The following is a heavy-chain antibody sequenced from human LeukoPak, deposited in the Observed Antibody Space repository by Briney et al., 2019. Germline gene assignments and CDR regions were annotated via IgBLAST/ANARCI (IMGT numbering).Heavy chain of an antibody. CDR3: ARSPTLQQQLDY. CDR1: GFTFSSYE. D-gene: IGHD6-13*01. J-gene: IGHJ4*02. V-gene: IGHV3-48*03. CDR2: ISSSGSTI. Sequence: PGGSLRLSCAASGFTFSSYEMNWVRQAPGKGLEWVSYISSSGSTIYYADSVKGRFTISRDNAKNSLYLQMNSLRAEDTAVYYCARSPTLQQQLDYWGQGTLVTVSS.